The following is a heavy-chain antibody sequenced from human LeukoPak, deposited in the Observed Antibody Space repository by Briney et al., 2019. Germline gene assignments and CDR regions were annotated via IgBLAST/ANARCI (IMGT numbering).Heavy chain of an antibody. D-gene: IGHD6-13*01. CDR1: GGSISSGGYY. CDR2: IYHSGST. V-gene: IGHV4-61*08. Sequence: PSETLSLTCTVSGGSISSGGYYWSWIRQPPGKGLEWIGYIYHSGSTNYNPSLKSRVTMSVDTSKNQFSLKLSSVTAADTAVYYCARDGAAAGDWFDPWGQGTLVTVSS. CDR3: ARDGAAAGDWFDP. J-gene: IGHJ5*02.